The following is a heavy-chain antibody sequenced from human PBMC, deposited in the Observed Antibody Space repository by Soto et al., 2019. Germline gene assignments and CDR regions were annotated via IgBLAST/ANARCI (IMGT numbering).Heavy chain of an antibody. CDR2: ICSFSNYM. Sequence: EVQLAESGGGLVKPGGSLRLSCAVSGFTFNSYSMNWVRQAPGKGLEWVSSICSFSNYMYYTDSVKGRFTNSRDNARNSQYLQMNSLRAEDTVVYYCAGAGGYRRTTPNPGAYDMDVWGQGTTVTVSS. D-gene: IGHD1-7*01. CDR1: GFTFNSYS. V-gene: IGHV3-21*01. J-gene: IGHJ6*02. CDR3: AGAGGYRRTTPNPGAYDMDV.